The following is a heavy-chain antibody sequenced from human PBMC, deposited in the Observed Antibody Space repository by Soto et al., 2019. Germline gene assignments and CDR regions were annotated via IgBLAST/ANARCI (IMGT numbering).Heavy chain of an antibody. J-gene: IGHJ5*02. Sequence: GGSLRLSCAASGFTFRSFTMNWVRQAPGKGLEWVSTISSNSAYIYYTDALRGRFTISRDNAKNSLHLQMNSLRAEDTAVYYCTRDASRDSSARGWFDPWGPGTLVTVTS. D-gene: IGHD6-13*01. CDR1: GFTFRSFT. CDR2: ISSNSAYI. CDR3: TRDASRDSSARGWFDP. V-gene: IGHV3-21*01.